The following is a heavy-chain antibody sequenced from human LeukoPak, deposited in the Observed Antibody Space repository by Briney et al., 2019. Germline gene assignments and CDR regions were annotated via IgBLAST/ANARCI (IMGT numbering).Heavy chain of an antibody. CDR3: AREWYYDSSGYLDY. D-gene: IGHD3-22*01. CDR2: INTNTGNP. V-gene: IGHV7-4-1*02. CDR1: GYTFTGYY. J-gene: IGHJ4*02. Sequence: ASVKVSCKASGYTFTGYYMHWVRQAPGQGLEWMGWINTNTGNPTYAQGFTGRFVFSLDTSVSTAYLQISSLKAEDTAVYYCAREWYYDSSGYLDYWGQGTLVTVSS.